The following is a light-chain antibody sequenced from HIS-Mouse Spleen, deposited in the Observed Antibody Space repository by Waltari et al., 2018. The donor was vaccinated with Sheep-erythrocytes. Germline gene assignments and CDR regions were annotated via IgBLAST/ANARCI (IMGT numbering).Light chain of an antibody. J-gene: IGLJ2*01. V-gene: IGLV3-25*03. Sequence: SYELTQPPSVSVSPGQTARITCSGDALPKQYAYWYQQKPGQAPVLVIYKDSERPSGIPGRFSGSSSGTTVTLTISGVQAEDEADYYCQSADISGTYPVFGGGTKLTVL. CDR1: ALPKQY. CDR3: QSADISGTYPV. CDR2: KDS.